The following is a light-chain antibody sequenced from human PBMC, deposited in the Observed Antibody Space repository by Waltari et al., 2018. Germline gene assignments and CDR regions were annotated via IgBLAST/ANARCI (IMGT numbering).Light chain of an antibody. V-gene: IGKV3-15*01. Sequence: EIVMTQYPATLSVSPGERATLSCRASQSVSSNLAWYQQKPGQAPRLLIYGASTRAPGIPARCSGSGSGTEFTLTISSMQSEDYAVYYCQQYNNWPLWTFGQGTKVEIK. CDR2: GAS. CDR1: QSVSSN. CDR3: QQYNNWPLWT. J-gene: IGKJ1*01.